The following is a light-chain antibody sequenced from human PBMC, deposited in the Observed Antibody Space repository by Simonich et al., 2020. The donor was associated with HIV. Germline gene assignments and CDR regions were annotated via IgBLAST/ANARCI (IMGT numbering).Light chain of an antibody. Sequence: QSALTRPASVSGSPGQSITISCTGTSSDVGSYNLVSWFQQHPGKAPKLMIHEGSQRPSGVSNRFSGSKSGNTASLTLTGLQAEDEADYYCCSYAGSSTLVFGGGTKLTVL. CDR2: EGS. CDR3: CSYAGSSTLV. CDR1: SSDVGSYNL. J-gene: IGLJ3*02. V-gene: IGLV2-23*01.